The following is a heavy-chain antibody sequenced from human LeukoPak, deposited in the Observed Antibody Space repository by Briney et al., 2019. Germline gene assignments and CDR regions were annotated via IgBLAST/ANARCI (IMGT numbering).Heavy chain of an antibody. CDR1: GYTFISYG. V-gene: IGHV1-18*01. J-gene: IGHJ3*02. D-gene: IGHD2-15*01. CDR2: ISGYNGNT. CDR3: ARSTYLGYCSGGSCYSAFDI. Sequence: ASVKVSCKASGYTFISYGISWVRQAPGQGLEWMGWISGYNGNTNYAQNLQGRVTMTTDTSTSTAYMELRSLRSDDTAVYYCARSTYLGYCSGGSCYSAFDIWGQGTMVTVSS.